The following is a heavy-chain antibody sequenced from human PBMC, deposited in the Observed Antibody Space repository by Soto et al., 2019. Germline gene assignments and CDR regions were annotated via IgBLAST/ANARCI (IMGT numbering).Heavy chain of an antibody. CDR3: VRQGFGVLHGLVDV. Sequence: QVQLQESGPGLVKPSETLSLTCTVSSDSRSSHKWSWIRQPPGKGLEWIGYIDNGGGTSYNPSLRSRFTMSVDTSTLQFTLKLSSVTAADTAVYYCVRQGFGVLHGLVDVWGQGTMVTVSS. V-gene: IGHV4-59*08. CDR2: IDNGGGT. D-gene: IGHD3-10*01. J-gene: IGHJ6*02. CDR1: SDSRSSHK.